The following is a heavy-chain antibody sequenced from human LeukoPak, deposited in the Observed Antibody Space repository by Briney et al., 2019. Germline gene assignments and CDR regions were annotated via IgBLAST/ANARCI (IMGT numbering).Heavy chain of an antibody. V-gene: IGHV3-23*01. CDR3: AKVQYCYDSSGYSF. J-gene: IGHJ4*02. Sequence: GGSLRLSCAASGFTFSSYAMSWVRQAPGKGLEWVSAISGSGGSTYYADSVKGRFTISRDNSKNTLYLQMNSLRAEDTAVYYCAKVQYCYDSSGYSFGGQGTLVTVSS. CDR1: GFTFSSYA. D-gene: IGHD3-22*01. CDR2: ISGSGGST.